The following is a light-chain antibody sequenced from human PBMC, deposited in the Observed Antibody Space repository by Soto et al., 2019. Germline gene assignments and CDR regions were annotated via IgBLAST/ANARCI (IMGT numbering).Light chain of an antibody. Sequence: DIQMTQSPSFVSASLGDSVTITCRASQDISSWVAWYQQRPGRAPTLLTYGASTLQSGVPSRFSGSGFGTEFTLTISNLLPEDGGTYYCQQANSFPVTFGQGTRLDIK. CDR1: QDISSW. CDR3: QQANSFPVT. J-gene: IGKJ5*01. V-gene: IGKV1-12*01. CDR2: GAS.